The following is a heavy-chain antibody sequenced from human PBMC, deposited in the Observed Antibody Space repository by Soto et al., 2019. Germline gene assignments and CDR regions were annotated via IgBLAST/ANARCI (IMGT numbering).Heavy chain of an antibody. J-gene: IGHJ4*02. D-gene: IGHD1-26*01. Sequence: EVQLVESGGGLVQPGRSLRLSCAASGFTFDDYAMHWVRQAPGKGLEWVSGISWNSGSIGYADSVKGRFTISRDNAKNSLYLQMNRLRAEDTALYYCAKDSSGSYYGKLDNWGQGPLVTVSS. CDR2: ISWNSGSI. V-gene: IGHV3-9*01. CDR3: AKDSSGSYYGKLDN. CDR1: GFTFDDYA.